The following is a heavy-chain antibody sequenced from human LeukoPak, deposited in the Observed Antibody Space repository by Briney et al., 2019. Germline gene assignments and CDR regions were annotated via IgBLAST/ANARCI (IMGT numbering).Heavy chain of an antibody. D-gene: IGHD4-11*01. CDR2: INSDGSRT. CDR3: GRVRDDYTYFDC. V-gene: IGHV3-74*01. Sequence: GGSLRLSCAASGFTFSSYWMHWVRQPPGKGLMWVSRINSDGSRTTYADSVRGRFTISRDNAKSTLYLQMNSLRAEDTAVYYCGRVRDDYTYFDCWGQGTLVTVSS. J-gene: IGHJ4*02. CDR1: GFTFSSYW.